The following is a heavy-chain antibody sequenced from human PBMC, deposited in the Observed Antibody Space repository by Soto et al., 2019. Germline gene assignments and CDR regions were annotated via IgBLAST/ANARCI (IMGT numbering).Heavy chain of an antibody. J-gene: IGHJ4*02. CDR2: ISYDGSNE. V-gene: IGHV3-30-3*01. CDR1: GFTFSTYT. CDR3: ARGIITFGGVNY. Sequence: QVQLVESGGGVVQPGGSLRLSWLASGFTFSTYTMHWVRQAPGKGLEGVAVISYDGSNEHYADPVKGRFTISRDNFKNTLYLQMNSLRAEDTAVYYCARGIITFGGVNYWGQGTLVTVFS. D-gene: IGHD3-16*01.